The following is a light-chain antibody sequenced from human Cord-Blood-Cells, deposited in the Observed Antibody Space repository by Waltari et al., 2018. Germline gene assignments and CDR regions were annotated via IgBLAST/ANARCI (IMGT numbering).Light chain of an antibody. CDR1: RSDVGSYKL. Sequence: QSALTQPASVSGSPGPAITIPCPGTRSDVGSYKLVSWYQQHPGKAPKLMIYEGSKRPSGVSNRFSGSKSGNTASLTISGLQAEDEADYYCCSYAGSSTFVVFGGGTKLTVL. CDR2: EGS. J-gene: IGLJ3*02. CDR3: CSYAGSSTFVV. V-gene: IGLV2-23*03.